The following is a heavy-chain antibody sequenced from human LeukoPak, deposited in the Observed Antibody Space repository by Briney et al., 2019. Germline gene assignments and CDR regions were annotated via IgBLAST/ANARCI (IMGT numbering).Heavy chain of an antibody. D-gene: IGHD3/OR15-3a*01. CDR3: ARSPSGGFWTGYHRYFDN. CDR1: GYSFTTHW. V-gene: IGHV5-51*01. CDR2: IFPGDSDT. J-gene: IGHJ4*02. Sequence: GESLQTSCKGSGYSFTTHWIGGVRQMPGKGLEWMGIIFPGDSDTRYSPSFQGQVTISADRSLSTAYLQWGSLKASDTAMYYCARSPSGGFWTGYHRYFDNWGQGTLVTVSS.